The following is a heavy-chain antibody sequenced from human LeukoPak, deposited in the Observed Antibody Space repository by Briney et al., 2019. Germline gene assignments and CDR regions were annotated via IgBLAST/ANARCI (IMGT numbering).Heavy chain of an antibody. CDR2: IYRSGGT. J-gene: IGHJ6*03. Sequence: GGSLRLSCTSSEFSVTNSYVMWVRQAPGKGLEWVSDIYRSGGTNYADSVKGRFTISRDNSKNTLYLQMNSLRAEDTAVYYCARDEVAYSSSSEDYYYYMDVWGKGTTVTVSS. CDR3: ARDEVAYSSSSEDYYYYMDV. V-gene: IGHV3-66*03. CDR1: EFSVTNSY. D-gene: IGHD6-6*01.